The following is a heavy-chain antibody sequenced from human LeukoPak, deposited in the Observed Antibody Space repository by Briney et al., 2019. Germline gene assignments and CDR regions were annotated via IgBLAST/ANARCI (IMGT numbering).Heavy chain of an antibody. Sequence: ASVKVSCKASGYTFTGYYMHWVRQAPGQGLEWMGWINPNSGGTNYAQKFQGRVTVTRDTSISTAYMELSRLRSDDTAVYYCARGIVLMVYATGNRWFDPWGQGTLVTVSS. CDR1: GYTFTGYY. D-gene: IGHD2-8*01. J-gene: IGHJ5*02. CDR3: ARGIVLMVYATGNRWFDP. V-gene: IGHV1-2*02. CDR2: INPNSGGT.